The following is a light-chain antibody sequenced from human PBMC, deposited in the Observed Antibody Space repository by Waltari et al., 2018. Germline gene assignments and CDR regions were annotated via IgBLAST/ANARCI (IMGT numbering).Light chain of an antibody. V-gene: IGLV2-14*01. CDR2: EVS. J-gene: IGLJ2*01. Sequence: QSYLTQPAAVSGSPRQSITIYCTGTSTYVGGSNDVSWYQQHPGKPPKLMIYEVSNRPSGVSNRFSGSKSGNTASLTISGLQAEDEADYYCSSYTSSSTLVFGGGTKLTVL. CDR1: STYVGGSND. CDR3: SSYTSSSTLV.